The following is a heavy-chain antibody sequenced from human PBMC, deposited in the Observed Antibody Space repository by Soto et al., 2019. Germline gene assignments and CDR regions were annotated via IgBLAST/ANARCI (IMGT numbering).Heavy chain of an antibody. D-gene: IGHD3-3*01. V-gene: IGHV1-69*13. Sequence: SVKVSCKASGGTFSSCAISWVRQAPGQGLEWMGGIIPIFGTANYAQKFQGRVTITADESTSTAYMELSSLRSEDTAVYYCARGEVITIFGVVIHYYYGMDVWGQGTTVTVSS. CDR2: IIPIFGTA. J-gene: IGHJ6*02. CDR1: GGTFSSCA. CDR3: ARGEVITIFGVVIHYYYGMDV.